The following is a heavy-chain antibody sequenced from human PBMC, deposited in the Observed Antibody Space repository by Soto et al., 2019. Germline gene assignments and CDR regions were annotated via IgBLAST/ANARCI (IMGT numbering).Heavy chain of an antibody. Sequence: GGSLRLSCAASGFTFSSYSMNWVRQAPGKGLEWVSYISSSSSTIYYADSVKGRFTIPRDNAKNSLYLQMNSLRDEDTAVYYCARDYYDSSGYYPGQNAFDIWGQGTMVTVSS. D-gene: IGHD3-22*01. J-gene: IGHJ3*02. V-gene: IGHV3-48*02. CDR2: ISSSSSTI. CDR3: ARDYYDSSGYYPGQNAFDI. CDR1: GFTFSSYS.